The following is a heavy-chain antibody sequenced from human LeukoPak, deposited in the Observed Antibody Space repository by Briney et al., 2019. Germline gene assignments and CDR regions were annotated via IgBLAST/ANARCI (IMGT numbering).Heavy chain of an antibody. D-gene: IGHD5-12*01. Sequence: SETLSLTCTVSGGSISSGGYYWSWIRQHPGKGLEWIGYIYYSGSTYYNPSFKSRVTISVDTSKNQFSLKLSSVTAADTAVYYCARGDIVATPNYWGQGTLVTVSS. V-gene: IGHV4-31*03. CDR3: ARGDIVATPNY. CDR2: IYYSGST. J-gene: IGHJ4*02. CDR1: GGSISSGGYY.